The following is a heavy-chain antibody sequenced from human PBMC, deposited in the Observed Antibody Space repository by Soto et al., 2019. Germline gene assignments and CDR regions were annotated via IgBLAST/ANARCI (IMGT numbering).Heavy chain of an antibody. CDR3: ARGGAGIVVVVAASVWFDP. Sequence: PSDTLSLTCTVSGGSISSGGYYWSWIRQPPGKGLEWIGYIYYSGSTYYNQSLKSRVTISVDTSKTQFSLKLSSVTAADTVVYYCARGGAGIVVVVAASVWFDPWGQGTLVTVSS. CDR2: IYYSGST. J-gene: IGHJ5*02. D-gene: IGHD2-15*01. V-gene: IGHV4-31*03. CDR1: GGSISSGGYY.